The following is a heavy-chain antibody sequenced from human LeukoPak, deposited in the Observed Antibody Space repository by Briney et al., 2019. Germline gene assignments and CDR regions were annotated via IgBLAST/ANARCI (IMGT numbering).Heavy chain of an antibody. CDR3: ASAPHMRIAAAGTYYYYGMDV. CDR2: IYYSGST. V-gene: IGHV4-39*07. CDR1: GGSISSSSYY. Sequence: SETLSLTCTVSGGSISSSSYYWGWIRQPPGKGLEWIGSIYYSGSTYYNPSLKSRVTISVDTSKNQFSLKLSSVTAADTAVYYCASAPHMRIAAAGTYYYYGMDVWGQGTTVTVSS. D-gene: IGHD6-13*01. J-gene: IGHJ6*02.